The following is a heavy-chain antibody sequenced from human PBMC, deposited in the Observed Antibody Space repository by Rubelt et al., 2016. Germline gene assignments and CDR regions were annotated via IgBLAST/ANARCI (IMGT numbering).Heavy chain of an antibody. J-gene: IGHJ4*02. V-gene: IGHV1-24*01. D-gene: IGHD6-13*01. CDR3: ATTGRSWD. CDR2: FDPEDGET. Sequence: QAPGKGLEWMGGFDPEDGETIYAQKFQGRVTMTEDTSTDTAYMELSSLRSEDTAVDYCATTGRSWDWGQGTLVTVSS.